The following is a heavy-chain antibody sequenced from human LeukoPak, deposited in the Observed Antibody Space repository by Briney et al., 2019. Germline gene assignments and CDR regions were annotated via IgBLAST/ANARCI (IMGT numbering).Heavy chain of an antibody. V-gene: IGHV4-39*01. D-gene: IGHD3-10*01. CDR3: ARLSPYLGSGSSAFPDDF. CDR2: ISYSGST. CDR1: GGPISSSPYY. Sequence: PSETLSLTCTVSGGPISSSPYYWGWIRQPPGKGLEWIVSISYSGSTFYNPSLKSRLTISVYTSENQFSLKLSSLTAADTAVFYCARLSPYLGSGSSAFPDDFWGQGTLVTVSS. J-gene: IGHJ4*02.